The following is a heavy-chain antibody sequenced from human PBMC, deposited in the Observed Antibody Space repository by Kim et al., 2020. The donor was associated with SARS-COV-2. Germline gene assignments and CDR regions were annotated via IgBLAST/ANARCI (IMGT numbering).Heavy chain of an antibody. J-gene: IGHJ3*02. CDR3: ARVPWSYYFEGAAFDI. D-gene: IGHD1-26*01. Sequence: ASVKVSCKASGYTFTSYAMHWVRQAPGQRLEWMGWINAGNGNTKYSQKFQGRVTITRDTSASTAYMELSSLRSEDTAVYYCARVPWSYYFEGAAFDIWGQGTMVTVSS. CDR1: GYTFTSYA. CDR2: INAGNGNT. V-gene: IGHV1-3*01.